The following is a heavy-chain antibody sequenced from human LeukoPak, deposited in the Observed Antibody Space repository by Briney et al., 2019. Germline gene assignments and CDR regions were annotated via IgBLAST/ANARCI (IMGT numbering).Heavy chain of an antibody. CDR2: ISYDESNK. J-gene: IGHJ4*02. CDR3: ARAVGAFDY. V-gene: IGHV3-30-3*01. Sequence: GGSLRLSCAASGFTFSSYAMHWVRQAPGKGLEWVAVISYDESNKYYADSVKGRFTISRDNSKNTLYLQMNSLRAEDTAVYYCARAVGAFDYWGQGTLVTVSS. D-gene: IGHD1-26*01. CDR1: GFTFSSYA.